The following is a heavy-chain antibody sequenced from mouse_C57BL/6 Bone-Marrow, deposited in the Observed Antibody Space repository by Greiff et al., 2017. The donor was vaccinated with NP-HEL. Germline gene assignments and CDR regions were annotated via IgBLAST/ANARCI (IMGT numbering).Heavy chain of an antibody. Sequence: VQLKESGAELVRPGASVKLSCTASGFNIKDDYMHWVKQRPEQGLEWIGWIDPENGDTEYASKFQGKATITADTSSNTAYLQLSSLTSEDTAVYYCTTHGSSSYWGQGTLVTVSA. CDR1: GFNIKDDY. CDR2: IDPENGDT. V-gene: IGHV14-4*01. D-gene: IGHD1-1*01. J-gene: IGHJ3*01. CDR3: TTHGSSSY.